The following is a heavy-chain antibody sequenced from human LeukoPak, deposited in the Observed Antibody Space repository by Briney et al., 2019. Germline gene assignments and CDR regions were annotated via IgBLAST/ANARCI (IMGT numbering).Heavy chain of an antibody. V-gene: IGHV3-49*03. CDR3: TRDPHYYHGNPHDF. D-gene: IGHD4-23*01. CDR2: IRSKDHGGTT. Sequence: GGSLRLSCAASGFTFSSYSMSWFRQAPGKGLEWLCFIRSKDHGGTTEYAASVIGRFTISRDDSNSIAYLQMNSLIIEDTAVYFCTRDPHYYHGNPHDFWGQGTRVTVSS. CDR1: GFTFSSYS. J-gene: IGHJ4*02.